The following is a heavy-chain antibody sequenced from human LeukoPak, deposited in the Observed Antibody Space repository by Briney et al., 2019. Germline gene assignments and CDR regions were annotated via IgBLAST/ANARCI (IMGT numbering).Heavy chain of an antibody. Sequence: ASVKVSCKASGYTFTGYYMHWVRQAPGQGLEWMGWINPNSGGTNYAQKFQGRVTMTRDTSISTAYMELSRLRSDDTAVYYCARGEVQLWLPGYFDYWGQGTLVTVSS. CDR1: GYTFTGYY. CDR2: INPNSGGT. V-gene: IGHV1-2*02. D-gene: IGHD5-18*01. J-gene: IGHJ4*02. CDR3: ARGEVQLWLPGYFDY.